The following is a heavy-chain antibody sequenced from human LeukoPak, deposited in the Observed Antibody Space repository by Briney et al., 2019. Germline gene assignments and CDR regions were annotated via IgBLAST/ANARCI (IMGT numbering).Heavy chain of an antibody. CDR3: AKEGYYGSGRTSFDI. V-gene: IGHV3-30*18. CDR2: ISYDGSNK. CDR1: VFTFSSYG. D-gene: IGHD3-10*01. J-gene: IGHJ3*02. Sequence: GRSLRLSCAASVFTFSSYGMHWVRQAPGKGLEWVAVISYDGSNKYYADSVKGRFTISRDNSKNTLYLQMNSLRAEDTAVYYCAKEGYYGSGRTSFDIWGQGTMVTVSS.